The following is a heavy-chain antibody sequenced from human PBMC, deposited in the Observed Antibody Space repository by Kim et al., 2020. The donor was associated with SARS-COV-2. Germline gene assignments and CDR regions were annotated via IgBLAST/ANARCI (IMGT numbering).Heavy chain of an antibody. CDR2: LSDSGGRT. Sequence: GGSLRLSCAASGFTFSRFAMGWVRQAPGKGLEWVSFLSDSGGRTFHADSVKGRFTISRDNSENTLFLQMNILRAEDTAVYYCAKVHSFITGMTVGLDSWGQGTLVTVSS. D-gene: IGHD1-20*01. V-gene: IGHV3-23*01. CDR3: AKVHSFITGMTVGLDS. CDR1: GFTFSRFA. J-gene: IGHJ4*02.